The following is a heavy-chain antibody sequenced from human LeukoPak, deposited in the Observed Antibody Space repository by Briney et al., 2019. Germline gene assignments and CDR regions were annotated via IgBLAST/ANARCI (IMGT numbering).Heavy chain of an antibody. CDR2: INHSGST. V-gene: IGHV4-34*01. D-gene: IGHD3-9*01. J-gene: IGHJ5*02. CDR3: ARRRTDYDILTGYQGWFDP. CDR1: GGSFSGYY. Sequence: SETLSLTCAVYGGSFSGYYWSWIRQPPGKGLEWIGEINHSGSTNYNPSLKSRVTISVDTSKNQFSLKLSSVTAADTAVYYCARRRTDYDILTGYQGWFDPWGQGTLVTVSS.